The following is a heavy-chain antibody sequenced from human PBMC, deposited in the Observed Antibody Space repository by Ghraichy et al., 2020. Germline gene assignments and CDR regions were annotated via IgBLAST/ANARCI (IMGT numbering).Heavy chain of an antibody. V-gene: IGHV3-7*03. CDR3: VRDRRAEFDP. J-gene: IGHJ5*02. CDR2: IKEDGSEK. CDR1: GFMFSRYW. Sequence: GGSLRLSCAASGFMFSRYWMNWVRQVPGKGLEWVANIKEDGSEKYSVDSVKGRFTISSDNAKTSLDLQMNSLRAEDTAVYFCVRDRRAEFDPWGQGPLVTVSS.